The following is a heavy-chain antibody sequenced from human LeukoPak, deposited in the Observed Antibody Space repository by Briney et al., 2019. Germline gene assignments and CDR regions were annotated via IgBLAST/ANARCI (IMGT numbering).Heavy chain of an antibody. V-gene: IGHV1-18*01. D-gene: IGHD3-9*01. CDR3: ARGNRETYYDILTGYNWFDP. CDR2: ISSYNGKT. J-gene: IGHJ5*02. CDR1: GYTFTSYG. Sequence: GGSVKVSCKASGYTFTSYGISWVRQAPGQGLEWMGWISSYNGKTNYAQKLQGRVTMTTDTSTSTAYMELRSLRSDDTAVYYCARGNRETYYDILTGYNWFDPWGQGTLVTVSS.